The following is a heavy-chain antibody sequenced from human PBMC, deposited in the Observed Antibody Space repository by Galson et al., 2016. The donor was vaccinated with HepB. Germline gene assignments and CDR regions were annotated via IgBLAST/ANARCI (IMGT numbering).Heavy chain of an antibody. CDR1: RFTFSRFG. CDR3: ARGPVSFDFDP. J-gene: IGHJ5*02. D-gene: IGHD3-9*01. V-gene: IGHV3-33*05. CDR2: ISLDGTNE. Sequence: SLRLSCAASRFTFSRFGMHWVRQAPGKGLEWVAIISLDGTNEYYADSVKGRFAISRDNSKNTLYLKMNSLRAEDTALYYCARGPVSFDFDPWGQGTLVTVSS.